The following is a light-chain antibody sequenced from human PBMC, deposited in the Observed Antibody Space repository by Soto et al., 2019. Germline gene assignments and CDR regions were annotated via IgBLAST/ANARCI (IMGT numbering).Light chain of an antibody. CDR2: DAS. J-gene: IGKJ1*01. Sequence: ETVMTQSLVPLSVSPGERATLSCRASQSVASNLAWYQQQPGQAPRLLIYDASTRATGVPARFSGSGSGTEFTLGISSLQSEDSAVYYCQQYNNWPWTFGQGTKVDIK. CDR1: QSVASN. CDR3: QQYNNWPWT. V-gene: IGKV3-15*01.